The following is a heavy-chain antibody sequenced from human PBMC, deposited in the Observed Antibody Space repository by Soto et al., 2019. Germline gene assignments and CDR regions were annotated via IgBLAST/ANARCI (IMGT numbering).Heavy chain of an antibody. CDR2: IYYSGST. CDR3: ARLHPIGWNYDILTGYYIVGWYFDL. V-gene: IGHV4-59*08. CDR1: GGSISSYY. Sequence: SETLSLTCTVSGGSISSYYWSWIRQPPGKGLEWIGYIYYSGSTNYNPSLKSRVTISVDTSKNQFSLKLSSVTAADTAVYYCARLHPIGWNYDILTGYYIVGWYFDLWGRGTLVTVS. J-gene: IGHJ2*01. D-gene: IGHD3-9*01.